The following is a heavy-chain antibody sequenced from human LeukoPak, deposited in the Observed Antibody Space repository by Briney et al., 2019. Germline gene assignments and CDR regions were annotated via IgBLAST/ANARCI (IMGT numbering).Heavy chain of an antibody. CDR3: ARGQQLVGNYYYYGMDV. CDR1: GGTFSSYA. CDR2: IIPIFGTV. V-gene: IGHV1-69*01. Sequence: ASVKVSCKASGGTFSSYAISWVRQAPGQGLEWMGGIIPIFGTVHYAQTFQGRVTITAYESTNTAYMELTSLRSDDTALYYCARGQQLVGNYYYYGMDVWGQGTTVTVSS. J-gene: IGHJ6*02. D-gene: IGHD6-13*01.